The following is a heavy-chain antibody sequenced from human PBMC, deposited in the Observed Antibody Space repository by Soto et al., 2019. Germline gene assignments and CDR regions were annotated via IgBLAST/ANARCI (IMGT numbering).Heavy chain of an antibody. Sequence: EVQLVESGGGLVQPGGSLRLSCAASGITISSYWMSWVRQAPGKGVVWVSRINSDGGDTKYADSVKGRFTISRDNAKNTLYLQMNSLRVEDTAVYYCTRDGGGLNAFDIWGQGTMVTVSS. V-gene: IGHV3-74*03. CDR3: TRDGGGLNAFDI. D-gene: IGHD3-16*01. J-gene: IGHJ3*02. CDR1: GITISSYW. CDR2: INSDGGDT.